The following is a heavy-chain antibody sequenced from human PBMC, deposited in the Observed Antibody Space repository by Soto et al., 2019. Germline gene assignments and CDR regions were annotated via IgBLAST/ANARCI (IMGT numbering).Heavy chain of an antibody. CDR2: INAGNGNT. CDR1: GYTFTSYA. D-gene: IGHD4-17*01. J-gene: IGHJ4*02. CDR3: ARVALYGDYVYYFDY. Sequence: ASVKVSCKASGYTFTSYAMHWVRQAPGQRLEWMGWINAGNGNTKYSQKFQGRVTITRDTSASTAYMELSSLRSEDTAAYYCARVALYGDYVYYFDYWGQGTLVTVSS. V-gene: IGHV1-3*01.